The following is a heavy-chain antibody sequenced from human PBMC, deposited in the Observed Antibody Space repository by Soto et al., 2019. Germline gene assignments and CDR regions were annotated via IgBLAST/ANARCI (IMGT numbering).Heavy chain of an antibody. CDR2: ISSSRSYI. CDR1: GFTFSSYS. CDR3: ARDPSMVRGENWYFDL. Sequence: EVQLVESGGGLVKPGGSLRLSCAASGFTFSSYSMNWVRHAPGKGLEWVSSISSSRSYIYYADSVRGRFTISRDDAKKSLYLQMNSLRAEDTAVYHSARDPSMVRGENWYFDLWGRGTLVTVSS. V-gene: IGHV3-21*01. J-gene: IGHJ2*01. D-gene: IGHD3-10*01.